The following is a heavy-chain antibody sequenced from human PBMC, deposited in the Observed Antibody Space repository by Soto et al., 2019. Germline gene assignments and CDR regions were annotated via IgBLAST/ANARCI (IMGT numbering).Heavy chain of an antibody. CDR2: ISWNSGSI. V-gene: IGHV3-9*01. CDR3: AKDFGDYGLFLFDY. D-gene: IGHD4-17*01. Sequence: GGSLRLSCAASGFTFDDYAMHWVRQAPGKGLEWVSGISWNSGSIGYADSVKGRFTISRDNAKNSLYLQMNSLRAEDTALYYCAKDFGDYGLFLFDYWGQGTLVTVSS. J-gene: IGHJ4*02. CDR1: GFTFDDYA.